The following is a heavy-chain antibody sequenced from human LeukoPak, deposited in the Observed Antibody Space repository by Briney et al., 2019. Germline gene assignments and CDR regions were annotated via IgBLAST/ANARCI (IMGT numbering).Heavy chain of an antibody. CDR2: IYHSGST. Sequence: SETLSLTCTVSGGSISSYYWSWIRQPPGKGLEWIGYIYHSGSTNYNPSLKSRVTISVDTSKNQFSLKLSSVTVADTAVYYCARADYDFWSGLRFDPWGQGTLVTVSS. J-gene: IGHJ5*02. CDR1: GGSISSYY. V-gene: IGHV4-59*01. D-gene: IGHD3-3*01. CDR3: ARADYDFWSGLRFDP.